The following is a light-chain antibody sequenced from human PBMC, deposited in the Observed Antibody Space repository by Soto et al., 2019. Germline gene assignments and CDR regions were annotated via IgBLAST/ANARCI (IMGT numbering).Light chain of an antibody. Sequence: EIVLTQSPATLSLSPGERATLSCRASQSVTNYLAWYQQNPGQAPRLLIYDASNRATGIPARFSGSGSGTDLILTISSLEPEDFAVYYCQQRSNWPSGTFGQGTKVEIK. CDR1: QSVTNY. CDR3: QQRSNWPSGT. J-gene: IGKJ1*01. CDR2: DAS. V-gene: IGKV3-11*01.